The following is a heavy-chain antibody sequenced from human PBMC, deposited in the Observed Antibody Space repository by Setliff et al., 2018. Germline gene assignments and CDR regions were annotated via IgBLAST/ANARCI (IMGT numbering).Heavy chain of an antibody. CDR2: IYYSGST. CDR1: GGSISSHY. Sequence: SETLSLTCTVSGGSISSHYWSWIRQPPGKGLEWIGSIYYSGSTNYDPSLKSRVTISVDTSKNQVSLKLSSVTAADTAVYYCVRQWGGGYSYVRGFGYFDSWGRGTPVTVSS. D-gene: IGHD5-18*01. J-gene: IGHJ4*02. CDR3: VRQWGGGYSYVRGFGYFDS. V-gene: IGHV4-59*11.